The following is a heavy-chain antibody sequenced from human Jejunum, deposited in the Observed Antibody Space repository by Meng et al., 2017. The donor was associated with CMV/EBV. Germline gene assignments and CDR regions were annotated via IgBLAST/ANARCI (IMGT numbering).Heavy chain of an antibody. CDR1: GFTFRNSW. D-gene: IGHD1-1*01. CDR3: VRESAATGTYYFDY. J-gene: IGHJ4*02. Sequence: ASGFTFRNSWMNWVRQVPGKGLVWVSRIKTDGSYTTYVDSVKGRFTISRDNTKNTLYLQMNSLRVEDTALYYCVRESAATGTYYFDYWGQGALVTVSS. V-gene: IGHV3-74*01. CDR2: IKTDGSYT.